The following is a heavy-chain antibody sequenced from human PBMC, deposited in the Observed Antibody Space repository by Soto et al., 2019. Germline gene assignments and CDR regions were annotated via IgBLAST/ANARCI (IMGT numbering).Heavy chain of an antibody. CDR1: GGTLRSHA. CDR2: IIPIFGSP. J-gene: IGHJ6*02. CDR3: AGTVEMPYYHGMDV. D-gene: IGHD2-15*01. V-gene: IGHV1-69*01. Sequence: QVQLVQSGAEVQTPGSSVRVSCKASGGTLRSHAINWVRQAPGPGLEWMVGIIPIFGSPYYAQKFQGRVTITADESWITAYLELSSLRSEDTAVSYCAGTVEMPYYHGMDVWGQGTTVTVSS.